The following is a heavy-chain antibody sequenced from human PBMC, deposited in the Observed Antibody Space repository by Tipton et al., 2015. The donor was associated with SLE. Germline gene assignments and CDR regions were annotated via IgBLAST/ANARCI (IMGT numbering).Heavy chain of an antibody. CDR1: SASVISSSYY. D-gene: IGHD3-10*01. CDR2: IDYSGIT. J-gene: IGHJ4*02. Sequence: TLSLTCTVSSASVISSSYYWGWIRQPPGKGLEWVGSIDYSGITYYIPSLKSRVTISVDTSKNQFSLKLNSVTAADTSVYYCARQAEYYGSADFWGQGTLVTVSS. V-gene: IGHV4-39*01. CDR3: ARQAEYYGSADF.